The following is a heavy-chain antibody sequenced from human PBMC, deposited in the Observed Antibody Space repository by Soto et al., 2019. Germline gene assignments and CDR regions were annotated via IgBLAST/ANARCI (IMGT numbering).Heavy chain of an antibody. V-gene: IGHV3-30*18. CDR3: AKGPWLFGQNAFDI. D-gene: IGHD3-22*01. CDR2: ISYDGSNK. J-gene: IGHJ3*02. CDR1: GFTFSSYG. Sequence: GGSLRLSCAASGFTFSSYGMHWVRQAPGKGLEWVAVISYDGSNKYYADSVKGRFTISRDNSKNTLYLQMNSLRAEDTAVYYCAKGPWLFGQNAFDIWGQGTTVTVS.